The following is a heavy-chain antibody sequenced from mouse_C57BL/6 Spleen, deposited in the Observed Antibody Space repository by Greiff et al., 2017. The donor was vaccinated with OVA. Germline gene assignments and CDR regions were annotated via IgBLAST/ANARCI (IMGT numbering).Heavy chain of an antibody. J-gene: IGHJ2*01. CDR2: IYPGDGDT. V-gene: IGHV1-80*01. Sequence: QVQLQQFGAELVKPGASVKISCKASGYAFSSYWMNWVKQRPGKGLEWIGQIYPGDGDTNYNGKFKGKATLTADKSSSTAYMQLSSLTSEDSAVYFCARGLHYYGSSYDYFDYWGQGTTLTVSS. CDR3: ARGLHYYGSSYDYFDY. CDR1: GYAFSSYW. D-gene: IGHD1-1*01.